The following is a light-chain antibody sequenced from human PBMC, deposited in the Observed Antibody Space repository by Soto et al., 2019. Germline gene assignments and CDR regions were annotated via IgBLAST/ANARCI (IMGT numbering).Light chain of an antibody. CDR1: QSISSW. CDR2: DAS. Sequence: DIQMTQSPSTLSASVGDRVTITCRASQSISSWLAWYQQKPGKAPKLLIYDASSLESGVPSRFSGSGSGTEFTLTISSLQPDDFATYYCQQYVTFGQGTKVDI. J-gene: IGKJ1*01. CDR3: QQYVT. V-gene: IGKV1-5*01.